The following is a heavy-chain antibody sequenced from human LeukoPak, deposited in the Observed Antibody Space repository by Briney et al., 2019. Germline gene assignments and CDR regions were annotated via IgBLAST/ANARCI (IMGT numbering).Heavy chain of an antibody. CDR3: AKDVSPRLPSPSS. D-gene: IGHD2-21*02. J-gene: IGHJ5*02. Sequence: GGSLRLSCAASGFTFSSYGMSWVRQGPGKGLEWVSAISGTGDTTNYADSVKGRFTISRDNSKNTLYLQMTSLRADDTAVYYCAKDVSPRLPSPSSWGQGTLVTVSS. CDR2: ISGTGDTT. V-gene: IGHV3-23*01. CDR1: GFTFSSYG.